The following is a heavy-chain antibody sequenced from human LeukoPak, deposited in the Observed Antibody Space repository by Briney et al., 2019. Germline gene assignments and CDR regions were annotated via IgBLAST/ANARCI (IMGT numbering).Heavy chain of an antibody. CDR3: VRDNPRCCGVVPVNINDY. Sequence: GGSLRLSCAASGFTFSSYSMNWVRQAPGKGLEWVSSISSSSSYIYYADSVKGRFTISRDNAKNSLYLQMNSLRAEDTAVYYCVRDNPRCCGVVPVNINDYWGQGTLVTVSS. D-gene: IGHD2-15*01. J-gene: IGHJ4*02. V-gene: IGHV3-21*01. CDR1: GFTFSSYS. CDR2: ISSSSSYI.